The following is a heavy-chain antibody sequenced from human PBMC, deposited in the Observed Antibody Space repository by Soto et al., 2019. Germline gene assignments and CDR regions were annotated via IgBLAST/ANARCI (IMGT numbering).Heavy chain of an antibody. J-gene: IGHJ6*02. Sequence: GPVVRKPGASVKVSCEASGYPFTTSGISWVRQVPGQGLEWMGWISTYNGDTNSAQNFQGRVLMTADTSTGTAYMELMSLKSDDTAVYYCARQGSWPYYYYGLDVWGQGTTVTVSS. CDR2: ISTYNGDT. CDR1: GYPFTTSG. D-gene: IGHD1-26*01. CDR3: ARQGSWPYYYYGLDV. V-gene: IGHV1-18*01.